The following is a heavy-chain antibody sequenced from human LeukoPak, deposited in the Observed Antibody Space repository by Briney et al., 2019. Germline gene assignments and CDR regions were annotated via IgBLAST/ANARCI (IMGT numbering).Heavy chain of an antibody. D-gene: IGHD6-6*01. CDR2: ISYDGSNK. CDR1: GFTFSSYG. Sequence: GGSLRLPCAASGFTFSSYGMHWVRQAPGKGLEWVAVISYDGSNKYYADSVKGRFTISRDNSKNTLYLQMNSLRAEDTAVYYCAKGGPLVYYYYGMDVWGQGTTVTVSS. J-gene: IGHJ6*02. CDR3: AKGGPLVYYYYGMDV. V-gene: IGHV3-30*18.